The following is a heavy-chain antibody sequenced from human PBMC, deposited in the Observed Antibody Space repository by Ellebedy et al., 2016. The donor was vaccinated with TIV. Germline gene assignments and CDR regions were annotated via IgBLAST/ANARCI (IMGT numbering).Heavy chain of an antibody. Sequence: GESLKISCAASGFTFPDYYMSWIRQAPGKGLEWISYISGSGGNIFYAESVKGRLTISRDNAKNSLYLQMNTLRAEDTAVYYCAKSLAGTTTGFDDWGQGTVVTVSS. CDR2: ISGSGGNI. V-gene: IGHV3-11*01. D-gene: IGHD1-26*01. CDR3: AKSLAGTTTGFDD. J-gene: IGHJ4*02. CDR1: GFTFPDYY.